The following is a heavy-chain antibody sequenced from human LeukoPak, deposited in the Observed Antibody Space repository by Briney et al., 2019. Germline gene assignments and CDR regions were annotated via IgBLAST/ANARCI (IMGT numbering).Heavy chain of an antibody. D-gene: IGHD5-18*01. J-gene: IGHJ4*02. V-gene: IGHV4-39*01. CDR2: IYYSGST. CDR3: ARGRGAMVARFDY. CDR1: GGSISSSSYY. Sequence: SETLSLTCTVSGGSISSSSYYWGWIRQPPGKGLEWIGSIYYSGSTYYNPSLKSRVTISVDTSKNQFSLKLSSVTAADTAVYYCARGRGAMVARFDYWGQGTLVTVSS.